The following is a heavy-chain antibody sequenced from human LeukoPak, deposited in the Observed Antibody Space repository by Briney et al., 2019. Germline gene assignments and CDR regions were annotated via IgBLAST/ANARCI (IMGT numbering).Heavy chain of an antibody. Sequence: ASVKVSCKASGYTFTGYYMHWVRQAPGQGLEWMGWINPNSGGTNYAQKFQGWVTMTRDTSISTAYMELSRLRSDDTAEYYCARDVYSGYYYYGMDVWGQGTTVTVSS. CDR1: GYTFTGYY. CDR2: INPNSGGT. D-gene: IGHD5-12*01. V-gene: IGHV1-2*04. CDR3: ARDVYSGYYYYGMDV. J-gene: IGHJ6*02.